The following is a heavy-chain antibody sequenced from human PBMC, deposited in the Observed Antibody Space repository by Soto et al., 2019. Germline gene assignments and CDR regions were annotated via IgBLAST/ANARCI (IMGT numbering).Heavy chain of an antibody. Sequence: GASVKVSCKASGYTFTSYAMHWVRQAPGQRLEWMGWINAGNGNTKYSQKFQGRVTITRDTSASTAYMELSSLRSEDTAVYYCARDKIYCSGGSCYHNWFDPWGQGTLVTVS. J-gene: IGHJ5*02. CDR1: GYTFTSYA. V-gene: IGHV1-3*01. D-gene: IGHD2-15*01. CDR2: INAGNGNT. CDR3: ARDKIYCSGGSCYHNWFDP.